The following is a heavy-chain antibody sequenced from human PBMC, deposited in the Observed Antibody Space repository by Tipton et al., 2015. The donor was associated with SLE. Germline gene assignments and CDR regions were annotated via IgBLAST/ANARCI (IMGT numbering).Heavy chain of an antibody. CDR1: GFTFSSYG. CDR2: IWYDGSNK. V-gene: IGHV3-33*01. D-gene: IGHD1-26*01. J-gene: IGHJ4*02. Sequence: QVQLVQSGGGVVQPGRSLRLSCAASGFTFSSYGMHWVRQAPGKGLEWVAVIWYDGSNKYYADSVKGRFTISRDNSKNTLYLQMNSLRAEDTAVYYCARSALWELLPVDYWGQGTLVTVSS. CDR3: ARSALWELLPVDY.